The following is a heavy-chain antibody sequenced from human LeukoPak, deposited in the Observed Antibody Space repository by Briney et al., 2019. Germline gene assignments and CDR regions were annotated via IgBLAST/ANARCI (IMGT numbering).Heavy chain of an antibody. CDR2: INPNSGGT. V-gene: IGHV1-2*02. Sequence: ASVKVSCKASGYTFTGYYMHWVRQAPGQGLEWMGWINPNSGGTNYAQKFQGRVTMTRDTSISTAYMELSRLRSDDTAVYYCARVTTGYSSSWYGLDYWGQGTLVTVSS. D-gene: IGHD6-13*01. J-gene: IGHJ4*02. CDR3: ARVTTGYSSSWYGLDY. CDR1: GYTFTGYY.